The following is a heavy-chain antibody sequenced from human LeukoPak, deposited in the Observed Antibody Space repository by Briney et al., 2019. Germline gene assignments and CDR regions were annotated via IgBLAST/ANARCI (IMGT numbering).Heavy chain of an antibody. V-gene: IGHV4-61*02. J-gene: IGHJ4*02. CDR3: ARERKDGYNFDPIYYFDY. CDR1: GGFISSGSYY. Sequence: SQTLSLICTVSGGFISSGSYYWSWIRQPAGKGLEWIGRIYTSGSTNYNPSLKSRVTISVDTSKNQFSLKLSSVTAADTAVYYCARERKDGYNFDPIYYFDYWGQGTLVTVSS. CDR2: IYTSGST. D-gene: IGHD5-24*01.